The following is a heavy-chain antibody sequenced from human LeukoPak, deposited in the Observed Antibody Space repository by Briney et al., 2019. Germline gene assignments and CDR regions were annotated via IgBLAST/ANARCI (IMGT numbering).Heavy chain of an antibody. CDR3: ARRLPGFPRDY. J-gene: IGHJ4*02. D-gene: IGHD2-21*01. Sequence: SETLSLTCTVSGGSISSSSYYWGWIRQPPGKGLEWIGSIYYSGSTYYNPSLKSRVTISVDTSKNQFSLKLSSVTAADTAVYYCARRLPGFPRDYWGQGTLVTVSS. V-gene: IGHV4-39*01. CDR2: IYYSGST. CDR1: GGSISSSSYY.